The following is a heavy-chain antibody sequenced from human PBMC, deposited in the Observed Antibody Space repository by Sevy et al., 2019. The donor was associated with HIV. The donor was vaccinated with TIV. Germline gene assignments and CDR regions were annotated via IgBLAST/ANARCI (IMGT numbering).Heavy chain of an antibody. CDR3: TTPPGYCSSTSCPDYYYYYYMDV. J-gene: IGHJ6*03. V-gene: IGHV3-15*01. D-gene: IGHD2-2*01. Sequence: GGSLRLSCAASGFTFSNAWMSWVRQAPGKGLEWVGRIKSKTDGGTTDYAAPVKDRFTISRDDSKNTLYLQMNSLKTEDTAVYYCTTPPGYCSSTSCPDYYYYYYMDVWGKGTTVTVSS. CDR1: GFTFSNAW. CDR2: IKSKTDGGTT.